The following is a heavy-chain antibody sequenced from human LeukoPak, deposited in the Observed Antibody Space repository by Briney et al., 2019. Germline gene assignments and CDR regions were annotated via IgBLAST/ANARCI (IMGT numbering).Heavy chain of an antibody. J-gene: IGHJ4*02. Sequence: GGSLRLSCAASGFTFSRYSMNWVRHAPGKGLECVSSISSSSSYIYYADSVKGRFTISRDNAKNSLYLQMNSLRAEDTAVYYCARDTDVVSIDYWGQGTLVTVSS. CDR2: ISSSSSYI. D-gene: IGHD3-3*01. CDR1: GFTFSRYS. CDR3: ARDTDVVSIDY. V-gene: IGHV3-21*01.